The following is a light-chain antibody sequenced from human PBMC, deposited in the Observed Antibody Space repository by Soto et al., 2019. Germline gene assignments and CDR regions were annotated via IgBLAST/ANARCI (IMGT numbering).Light chain of an antibody. CDR2: ANK. V-gene: IGLV1-40*01. J-gene: IGLJ1*01. CDR1: ISNIWAGYD. Sequence: QSVLSQPPSVSGAPGQRFTISCTGSISNIWAGYDVHWYQHLPGTAPKLLIYANKNRPSGVPDRFSGSKYGNSDSLAITGLQAEDEDDYYCQSYDSSRSPLYVFGTGTKVTV. CDR3: QSYDSSRSPLYV.